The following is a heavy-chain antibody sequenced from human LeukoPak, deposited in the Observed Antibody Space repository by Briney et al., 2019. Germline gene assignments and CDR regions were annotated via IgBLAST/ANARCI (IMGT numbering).Heavy chain of an antibody. V-gene: IGHV1-69*13. CDR2: IIPIFGTA. CDR1: GGTFSSYA. CDR3: AGDGRIYDFWSGYYQFDY. D-gene: IGHD3-3*01. Sequence: SVKVSCKXSGGTFSSYAISWVRQAPGQGLEWMGGIIPIFGTANYAQKFQGRVTITADESTSTAYMGLSSLRSEDTAVYYCAGDGRIYDFWSGYYQFDYWGQGTLVTVSS. J-gene: IGHJ4*02.